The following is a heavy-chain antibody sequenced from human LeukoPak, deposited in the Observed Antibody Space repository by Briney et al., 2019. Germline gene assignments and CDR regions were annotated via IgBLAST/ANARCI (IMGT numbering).Heavy chain of an antibody. CDR2: INPNSGGT. V-gene: IGHV1-2*02. D-gene: IGHD5-18*01. Sequence: ASVKVSCKASGYTFTGYYMHWVRQAPGQGLEWMGWINPNSGGTNYAQKFQGRVTMTRDTSISTAYMELSRLRSDDTAVYYCARARGYSYGYPGFLDYWGQGTLVTVSS. CDR1: GYTFTGYY. CDR3: ARARGYSYGYPGFLDY. J-gene: IGHJ4*02.